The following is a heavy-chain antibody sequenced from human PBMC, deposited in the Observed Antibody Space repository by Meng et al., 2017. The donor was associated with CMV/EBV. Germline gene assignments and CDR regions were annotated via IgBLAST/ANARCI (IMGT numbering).Heavy chain of an antibody. Sequence: SVKVSCKASGGTFSSYTISWVRQAPGQGLEWMGRIIPILGIANYAQKFQGRVTITADKSTSTAYMELSSLRSEDTAVYYCARGAVVVVPAADDAFDIWGKGTMVTVSS. CDR3: ARGAVVVVPAADDAFDI. V-gene: IGHV1-69*02. J-gene: IGHJ3*02. CDR2: IIPILGIA. D-gene: IGHD2-2*01. CDR1: GGTFSSYT.